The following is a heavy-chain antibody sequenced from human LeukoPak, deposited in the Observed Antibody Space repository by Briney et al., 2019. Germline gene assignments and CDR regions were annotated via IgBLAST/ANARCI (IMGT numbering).Heavy chain of an antibody. V-gene: IGHV4-59*08. D-gene: IGHD6-25*01. Sequence: SETLSLTCTVSGGSISSYYWSGIRQPPGKGLEWIGYIYYSGSTNYNPSLKSRVTISVDTSKNQFSLKLSSVTAADTAVYYCARHSSSAWYFDYWGQGTLVTVSS. J-gene: IGHJ4*02. CDR1: GGSISSYY. CDR2: IYYSGST. CDR3: ARHSSSAWYFDY.